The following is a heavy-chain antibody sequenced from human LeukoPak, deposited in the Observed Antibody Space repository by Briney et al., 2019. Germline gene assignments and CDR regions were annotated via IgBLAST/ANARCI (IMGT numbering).Heavy chain of an antibody. CDR1: GFTFNIYA. V-gene: IGHV3-23*01. J-gene: IGHJ3*02. D-gene: IGHD6-19*01. CDR3: AIPGTGWSSAFDI. Sequence: GGSLRLSCAASGFTFNIYAMSWVRQAPGKGLEWVSVITGSGGNTFYADSVKGRFTISRDNSKNTLYLQMNSLRAEDTALYYCAIPGTGWSSAFDIWGQGTMVTVSS. CDR2: ITGSGGNT.